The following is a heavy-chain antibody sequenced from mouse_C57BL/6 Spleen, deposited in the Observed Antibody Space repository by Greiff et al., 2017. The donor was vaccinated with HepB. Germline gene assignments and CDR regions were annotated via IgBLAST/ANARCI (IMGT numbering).Heavy chain of an antibody. CDR2: IYPRSGNT. J-gene: IGHJ4*01. V-gene: IGHV1-81*01. D-gene: IGHD1-1*01. CDR3: AREPIYGSRSMDY. Sequence: LVESGAELARPGASVKLSCKASGYTFTSYGISWVKQRTGQGLEWIGEIYPRSGNTYYNAKFKGKATLTADKSSSTAYMELRSLTSEDSAVYFCAREPIYGSRSMDYWGQGTSVTVSS. CDR1: GYTFTSYG.